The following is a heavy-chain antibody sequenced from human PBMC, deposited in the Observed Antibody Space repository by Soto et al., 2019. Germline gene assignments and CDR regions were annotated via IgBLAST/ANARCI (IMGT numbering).Heavy chain of an antibody. Sequence: GGSLRLSCAASGFTFSSYGMHWVRQAPGKGLEWVAVISYDGSNKYYADSVKGRFTISRDNSKNTLYLQMNSLRAEDTAVYYCAKELGYYDILTGYPPNYYYGMDVWGQGTTVTVSS. D-gene: IGHD3-9*01. CDR1: GFTFSSYG. CDR2: ISYDGSNK. J-gene: IGHJ6*02. CDR3: AKELGYYDILTGYPPNYYYGMDV. V-gene: IGHV3-30*18.